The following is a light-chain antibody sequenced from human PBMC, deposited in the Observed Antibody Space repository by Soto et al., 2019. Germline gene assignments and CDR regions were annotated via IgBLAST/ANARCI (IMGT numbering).Light chain of an antibody. CDR3: QQYGSSAWT. V-gene: IGKV3-20*01. CDR1: QSVSSSY. J-gene: IGKJ1*01. CDR2: GAS. Sequence: EIVLTQSPGPLSLSPGERATLSCRASQSVSSSYLAWYQQTPGQAPRLLIYGASSRATGIPDRFSGSGSGTDFTLTISRLEAEDFAVYYCQQYGSSAWTFGQGTKVEIK.